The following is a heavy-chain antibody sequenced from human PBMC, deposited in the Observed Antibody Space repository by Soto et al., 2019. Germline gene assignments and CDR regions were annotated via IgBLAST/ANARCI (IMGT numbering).Heavy chain of an antibody. V-gene: IGHV3-9*01. CDR1: GFNFDDYP. J-gene: IGHJ4*02. D-gene: IGHD3-10*01. CDR2: ITWNSGII. Sequence: GGSLRLSGAAAGFNFDDYPMHWVRQAPGKGLEWVSGITWNSGIIAYADSVKGRFTVSRDNARNSLYLQMNSLRPEDTAFYYFARDMGRYFYGSLVFLGFDYWGQASLVTVS. CDR3: ARDMGRYFYGSLVFLGFDY.